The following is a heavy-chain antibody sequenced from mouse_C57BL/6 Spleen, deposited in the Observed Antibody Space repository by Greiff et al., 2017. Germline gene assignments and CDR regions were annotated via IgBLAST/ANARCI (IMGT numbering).Heavy chain of an antibody. J-gene: IGHJ4*01. CDR2: IYPSDSET. CDR1: GYTFTSYW. CDR3: ARGGTYYAMDY. Sequence: QVQLQQPGAELVRPGSSVKLSCKASGYTFTSYWLVWVKQRPGQGLEWIGNIYPSDSETHYNQKFKDKATLTVDKSSSTAYMQLSSLTSEDSAVYYCARGGTYYAMDYWGQGTSVTVSS. V-gene: IGHV1-61*01. D-gene: IGHD2-14*01.